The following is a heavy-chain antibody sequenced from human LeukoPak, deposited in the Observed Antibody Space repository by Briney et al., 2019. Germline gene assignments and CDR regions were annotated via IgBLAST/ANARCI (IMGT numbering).Heavy chain of an antibody. CDR3: ARDRATGEHDY. V-gene: IGHV3-7*04. D-gene: IGHD1-1*01. J-gene: IGHJ4*02. Sequence: GGSLRVSCAASGFTFSSYWMSWVRQAPGNGLEWVANIKQDGSEKYYVDSVKGRFTISRDNAKNSLYLQMNSLRAEDTAVYYCARDRATGEHDYWGQGTLVTVSS. CDR1: GFTFSSYW. CDR2: IKQDGSEK.